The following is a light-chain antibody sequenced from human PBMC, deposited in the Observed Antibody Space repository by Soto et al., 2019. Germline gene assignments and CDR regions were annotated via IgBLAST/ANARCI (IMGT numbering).Light chain of an antibody. CDR2: ENN. CDR3: QSYDSSLSGYV. V-gene: IGLV1-40*01. CDR1: SSNIGAGYE. J-gene: IGLJ1*01. Sequence: QSVLTQPPSVSEAPGQRVTISCTGSSSNIGAGYEAHWYQQVPGTAPKLLIYENNNRPSGVPDRFSDSKSGTSASLAITGLQAEDGAEYCCQSYDSSLSGYVFGTGTELTVL.